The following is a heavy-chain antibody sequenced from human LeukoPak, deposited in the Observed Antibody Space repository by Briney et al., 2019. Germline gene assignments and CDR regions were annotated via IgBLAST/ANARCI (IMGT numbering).Heavy chain of an antibody. CDR3: ARDRGFYGGNSFVFYY. CDR1: GGTFSSYA. J-gene: IGHJ4*02. V-gene: IGHV1-69*05. Sequence: SVKVSCKASGGTFSSYAISWVRQAPGQGLEWMGRIIPIFGTANYAQKFQGRVTITTDESTSTAYMELSSLRSEDTVVYYCARDRGFYGGNSFVFYYWGQGTLVTFSS. D-gene: IGHD4-23*01. CDR2: IIPIFGTA.